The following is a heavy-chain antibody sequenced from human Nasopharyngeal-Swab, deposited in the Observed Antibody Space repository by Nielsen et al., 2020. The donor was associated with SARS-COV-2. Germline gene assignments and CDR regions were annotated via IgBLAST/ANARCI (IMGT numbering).Heavy chain of an antibody. CDR2: IYYSGST. Sequence: SETLSLTCTVSGGSISSSSYYWSWIRQPPGKGLEWIGYIYYSGSTNYNPSLKSRVTISVDTSKNQFSLKLSSVTAADTAVYYCASSFQYVWGSYRLDYWGQGTLVTVSS. CDR3: ASSFQYVWGSYRLDY. J-gene: IGHJ4*02. D-gene: IGHD3-16*02. V-gene: IGHV4-61*01. CDR1: GGSISSSSYY.